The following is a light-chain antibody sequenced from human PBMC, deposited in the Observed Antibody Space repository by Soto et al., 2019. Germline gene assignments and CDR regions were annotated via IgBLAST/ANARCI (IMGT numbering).Light chain of an antibody. CDR3: HQYGSAPFT. Sequence: EIVLTQSPGTLSLSPGERATLSCRASQSVSRNYLTWYQQKPGQAPRLLIYGASSRATGIPDRFSGSGSGTHFTLTISRLEPEDFAVYYCHQYGSAPFTFGPGTKVDIK. CDR1: QSVSRNY. CDR2: GAS. V-gene: IGKV3-20*01. J-gene: IGKJ3*01.